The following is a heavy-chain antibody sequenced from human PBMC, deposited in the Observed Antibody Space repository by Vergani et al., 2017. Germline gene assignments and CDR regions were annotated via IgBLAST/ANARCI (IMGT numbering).Heavy chain of an antibody. CDR3: ARDRGGGTIFGVVIIQGFDY. J-gene: IGHJ4*02. CDR1: GYTFTGYY. CDR2: INPNSGGT. Sequence: QVQLVQSGAEVQKPGASVKVSCKASGYTFTGYYMHWVRQAPGQGLEWMGWINPNSGGTNYAQKFQGRVTMTRDTSISTAYMELSRLRSYDTAVYYCARDRGGGTIFGVVIIQGFDYWGQGTLVTVSS. V-gene: IGHV1-2*02. D-gene: IGHD3-3*01.